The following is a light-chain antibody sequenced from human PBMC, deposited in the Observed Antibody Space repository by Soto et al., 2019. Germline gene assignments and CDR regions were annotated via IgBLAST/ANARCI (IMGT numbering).Light chain of an antibody. J-gene: IGKJ2*02. Sequence: IVLTQSPGILSLSPGERATLSCRASQSVNRNYLAWYQQKPGQAPRLLIYDASIRATAIPDRFSGSGYGTDFTLTISRLEPEDFAVYYCQQYGSSPCTFGQGT. V-gene: IGKV3-20*01. CDR3: QQYGSSPCT. CDR1: QSVNRNY. CDR2: DAS.